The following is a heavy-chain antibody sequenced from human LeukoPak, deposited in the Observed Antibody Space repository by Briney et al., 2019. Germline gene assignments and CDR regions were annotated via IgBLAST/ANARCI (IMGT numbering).Heavy chain of an antibody. CDR1: GFTFDTYS. J-gene: IGHJ5*02. CDR3: VRDPSFSRGFNFVLSS. Sequence: GGSLRLSCAASGFTFDTYSFHRVRQAPGGGLDWVALISHDGRRKYYGDAVKGRFTISRDDSKNTLSLQMSSLRTEDSSVYYCVRDPSFSRGFNFVLSSWGQGTLVTVSS. D-gene: IGHD5-12*01. CDR2: ISHDGRRK. V-gene: IGHV3-30*04.